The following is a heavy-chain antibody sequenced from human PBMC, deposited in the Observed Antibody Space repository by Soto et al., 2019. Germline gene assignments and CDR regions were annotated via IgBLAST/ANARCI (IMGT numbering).Heavy chain of an antibody. D-gene: IGHD2-15*01. CDR1: GYTFTSYY. CDR2: INPSGGST. V-gene: IGHV1-46*01. CDR3: ARDSVVVVAATGDIDY. J-gene: IGHJ4*02. Sequence: ASVKVSCKASGYTFTSYYMHWVRQAPGQELEWMGIINPSGGSTSYAQKFQGRVTMTRDTSTSTVYMELSSLRSEDTAVYYCARDSVVVVAATGDIDYWGQGTLVTVSS.